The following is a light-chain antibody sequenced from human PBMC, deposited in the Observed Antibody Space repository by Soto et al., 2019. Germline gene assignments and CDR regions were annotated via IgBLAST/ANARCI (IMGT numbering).Light chain of an antibody. CDR3: GSYTTSSNYV. J-gene: IGLJ1*01. Sequence: QSVLTQPPSVSGAPGQRVTISCTGSSXNIGAGYDVHWYQQHPGKAPKLMIYDVSNRPSGISNRFSGSKSGNTASLTISGLQAEDEADYYCGSYTTSSNYVFGTGTKVTVL. CDR2: DVS. V-gene: IGLV1-40*01. CDR1: SXNIGAGYD.